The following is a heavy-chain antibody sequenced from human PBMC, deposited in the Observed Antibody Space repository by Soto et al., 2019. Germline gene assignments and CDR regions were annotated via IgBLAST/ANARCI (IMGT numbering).Heavy chain of an antibody. CDR3: ANLYSGSQSGVFDY. D-gene: IGHD1-26*01. CDR2: ISYDGSNK. J-gene: IGHJ4*02. V-gene: IGHV3-30*18. CDR1: GFTFSSYG. Sequence: GGSLRLSCAASGFTFSSYGMHWVRQAPGKGLEWVAVISYDGSNKYYADSVKGRFTISRDNSKNTLYLQMYSLRAEDTAVYYCANLYSGSQSGVFDYWGQGTLVTVSS.